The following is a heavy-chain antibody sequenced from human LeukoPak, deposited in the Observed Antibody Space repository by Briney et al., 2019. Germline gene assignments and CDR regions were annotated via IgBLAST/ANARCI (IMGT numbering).Heavy chain of an antibody. CDR2: IYYSGRT. CDR1: GDSVSRSDSY. J-gene: IGHJ4*02. D-gene: IGHD6-6*01. V-gene: IGHV4-39*01. CDR3: ARASIAARRWAGSPFY. Sequence: SETLSLTCSVSGDSVSRSDSYWDWIRQPPGKGLEWIGTIYYSGRTYYSPSLKSRVTMSVDPSNNQFSLKLSSVTAADTAVYYCARASIAARRWAGSPFYWGQGTLVTVSS.